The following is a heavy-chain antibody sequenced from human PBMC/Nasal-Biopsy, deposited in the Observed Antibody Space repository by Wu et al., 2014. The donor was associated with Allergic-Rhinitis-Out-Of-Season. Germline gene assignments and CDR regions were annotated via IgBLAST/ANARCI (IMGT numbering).Heavy chain of an antibody. D-gene: IGHD4-17*01. V-gene: IGHV4-59*01. CDR1: GGSITSYF. CDR2: IYYSGST. J-gene: IGHJ3*01. Sequence: TLSLTCTVSGGSITSYFWSWIRQPPGKGLEWIAYIYYSGSTKYNPSLKSRVTISVDTSKNQISLNLRSVTAADTAVYYCARAGVGIDYPDSDGPAGSHAFDVWGQGTMVTVSS. CDR3: ARAGVGIDYPDSDGPAGSHAFDV.